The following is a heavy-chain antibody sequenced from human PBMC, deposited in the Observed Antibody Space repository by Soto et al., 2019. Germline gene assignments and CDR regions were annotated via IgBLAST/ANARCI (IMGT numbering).Heavy chain of an antibody. Sequence: GGSLRLSCAASGFTFSSYGMSWVRQAPGKGLEWVSAVSSSGGTTNYAGSVKGRFTISRDNSKNTLYLQMNSLRAEDTAVYYCAKVSRSVVVPAAMYWGQGTLVTVSS. V-gene: IGHV3-23*01. CDR3: AKVSRSVVVPAAMY. CDR1: GFTFSSYG. CDR2: VSSSGGTT. J-gene: IGHJ4*01. D-gene: IGHD2-2*01.